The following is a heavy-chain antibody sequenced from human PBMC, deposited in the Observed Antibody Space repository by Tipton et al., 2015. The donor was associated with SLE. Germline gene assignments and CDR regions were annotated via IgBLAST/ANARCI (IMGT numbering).Heavy chain of an antibody. CDR3: ARAPGLERDYYYYYYMDV. V-gene: IGHV4-39*07. J-gene: IGHJ6*03. CDR2: INHSGST. D-gene: IGHD3/OR15-3a*01. Sequence: TLSLTCTVSGASISSGGYYWGWIRQPPGKGLEWIGEINHSGSTNYSPSLKSRVTISVDTSKNQFSLKLSSVTAADTAVYYCARAPGLERDYYYYYYMDVWGKGTTVTVSS. CDR1: GASISSGGYY.